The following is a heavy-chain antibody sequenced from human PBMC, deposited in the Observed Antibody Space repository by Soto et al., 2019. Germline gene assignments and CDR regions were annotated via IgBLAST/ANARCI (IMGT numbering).Heavy chain of an antibody. Sequence: IQLVQSGAEVKKPGASVKVSCKASGYPFTGYSVVWVRQAPGQGPEWMGWISAYSGDTYYAQRFQDRLTMTTDASTSTAYMDLRSLRSDDTAVYYCARPSGSYGDYAWSLKYWGQGTLVTVSS. V-gene: IGHV1-18*01. J-gene: IGHJ4*02. CDR3: ARPSGSYGDYAWSLKY. D-gene: IGHD4-17*01. CDR1: GYPFTGYS. CDR2: ISAYSGDT.